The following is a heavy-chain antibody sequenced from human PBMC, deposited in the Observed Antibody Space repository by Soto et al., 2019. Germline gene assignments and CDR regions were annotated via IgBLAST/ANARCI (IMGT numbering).Heavy chain of an antibody. D-gene: IGHD3-10*01. V-gene: IGHV4-39*01. CDR1: GASIRSYY. Sequence: PSETLSLTCSVSGASIRSYYWGWIRQPPGKGLEWIGSIYYRGSTYYNPSLKSRVTISVDTSTNQSSLKLSSVIAADTAVYYCARLVRSWGYPLYYYYYGMDVWGQGTTVTVSS. J-gene: IGHJ6*02. CDR2: IYYRGST. CDR3: ARLVRSWGYPLYYYYYGMDV.